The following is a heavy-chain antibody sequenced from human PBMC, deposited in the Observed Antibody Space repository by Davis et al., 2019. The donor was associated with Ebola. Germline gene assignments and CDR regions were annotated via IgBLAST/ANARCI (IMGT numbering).Heavy chain of an antibody. CDR2: IKDDGSDK. V-gene: IGHV3-7*03. Sequence: GGSLRLSCAASGFTFGVSWMSWVRQAPGKGLEWVANIKDDGSDKYYVDSVKGRFTISRDTAKNSLYLQMKSMRAEETAVYYCARDEATVTTSWFDPWGQGTLVTVSS. CDR1: GFTFGVSW. CDR3: ARDEATVTTSWFDP. J-gene: IGHJ5*02. D-gene: IGHD4-17*01.